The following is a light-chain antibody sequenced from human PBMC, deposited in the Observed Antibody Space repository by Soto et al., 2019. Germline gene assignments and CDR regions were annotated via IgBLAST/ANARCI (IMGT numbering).Light chain of an antibody. J-gene: IGLJ1*01. Sequence: LTQPPSASRSPGQSVTISCTGTSSDVGGYDYVSWYQQHPGKAPKLMIYEVTIRPSGVSDRFSGSKSGNTASLTVSGLQAEDEADYYCSSYTGGNPSYVFGTGTKVTVL. V-gene: IGLV2-8*02. CDR3: SSYTGGNPSYV. CDR2: EVT. CDR1: SSDVGGYDY.